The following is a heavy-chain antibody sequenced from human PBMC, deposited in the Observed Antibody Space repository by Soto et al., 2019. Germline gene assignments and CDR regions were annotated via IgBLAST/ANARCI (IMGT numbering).Heavy chain of an antibody. D-gene: IGHD4-17*01. CDR1: GGTFSSYA. CDR3: ARELSPTVTTHKSYYYGMDV. Sequence: ASVEVSCRASGGTFSSYAISWVRQAPGQGLEWMGGIIPIFGTANYAQKFQGRVTITADKSTSTAYMELSSLRSEDTAVYYCARELSPTVTTHKSYYYGMDVWGQGTTVTVSS. CDR2: IIPIFGTA. J-gene: IGHJ6*02. V-gene: IGHV1-69*06.